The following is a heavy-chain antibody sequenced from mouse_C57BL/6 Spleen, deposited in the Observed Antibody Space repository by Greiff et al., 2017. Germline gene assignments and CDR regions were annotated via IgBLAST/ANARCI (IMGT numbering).Heavy chain of an antibody. D-gene: IGHD1-1*01. J-gene: IGHJ1*03. CDR3: ARGDGSSLSWYFDV. V-gene: IGHV1-55*01. CDR2: IYPGCGST. Sequence: QVQLKQPGAELVKPGASVKMSCKASGYTFTSYWITWVKQRPGQGLEWIGDIYPGCGSTNYNEKFKSKATLTVDTSSSTAYMQLSSLTSEDSAVYYCARGDGSSLSWYFDVWGTGTTVTVSS. CDR1: GYTFTSYW.